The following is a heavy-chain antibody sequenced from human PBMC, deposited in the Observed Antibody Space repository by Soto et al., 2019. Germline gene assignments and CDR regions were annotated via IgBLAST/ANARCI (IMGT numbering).Heavy chain of an antibody. J-gene: IGHJ6*02. Sequence: VESLKISCNGSGYSFTSYWISWVRQMPWKGLEWMGRIDPSDSYTNYSPSFQGHVTISADKSISTAYLQWSSLKASDTAMYYCARDSPGSSEYYYYGMDVWGQGTTVTVSS. CDR2: IDPSDSYT. V-gene: IGHV5-10-1*01. CDR3: ARDSPGSSEYYYYGMDV. CDR1: GYSFTSYW. D-gene: IGHD2-15*01.